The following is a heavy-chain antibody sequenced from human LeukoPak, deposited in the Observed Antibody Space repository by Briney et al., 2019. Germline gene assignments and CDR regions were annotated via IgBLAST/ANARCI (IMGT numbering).Heavy chain of an antibody. J-gene: IGHJ4*02. V-gene: IGHV1-18*01. CDR3: ARDLTTVTTTVPGD. CDR2: ISAYNGNT. Sequence: ASVKVSCKASGYTFTSYGISWVRQAPGQGLEWMGWISAYNGNTNYAQKLQGRVTMTRDTSTSTVYMELSSLRSEDTAVYYCARDLTTVTTTVPGDWGQGTLVTVSS. CDR1: GYTFTSYG. D-gene: IGHD4-11*01.